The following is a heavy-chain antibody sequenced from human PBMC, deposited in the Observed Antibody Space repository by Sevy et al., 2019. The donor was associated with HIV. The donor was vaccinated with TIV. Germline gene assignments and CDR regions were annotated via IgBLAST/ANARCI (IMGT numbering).Heavy chain of an antibody. CDR2: IIPIFGTT. J-gene: IGHJ4*02. Sequence: ASVKVSCKASGGTFSNYALSWVRQAPGHGLEWMGGIIPIFGTTNFAQTFQGRVTITADESTSTAYMELSSLRSADTAVYYCARTPLVRIPGATDLYFDNWGQGTLVTVSS. V-gene: IGHV1-69*13. CDR1: GGTFSNYA. D-gene: IGHD2-2*01. CDR3: ARTPLVRIPGATDLYFDN.